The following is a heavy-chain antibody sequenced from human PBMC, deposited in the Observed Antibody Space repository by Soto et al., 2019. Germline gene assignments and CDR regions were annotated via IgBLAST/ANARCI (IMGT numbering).Heavy chain of an antibody. D-gene: IGHD2-21*02. CDR2: IYSGGST. CDR3: ARSRGGLRTSGWYFDL. CDR1: GFTFSTYA. J-gene: IGHJ2*01. Sequence: EVQLLESGGGLVQPGGSLRLYCVASGFTFSTYAMSWVRQAPGKGLEWVSVIYSGGSTYYADSVKGRFTISRDNSKNTLYLQMNSLRAEDTAVYYCARSRGGLRTSGWYFDLWGRGTLVTVSS. V-gene: IGHV3-66*01.